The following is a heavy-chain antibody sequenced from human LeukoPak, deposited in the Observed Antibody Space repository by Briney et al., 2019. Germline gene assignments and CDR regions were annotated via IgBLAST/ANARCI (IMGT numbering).Heavy chain of an antibody. J-gene: IGHJ4*02. D-gene: IGHD3-3*02. V-gene: IGHV4-39*01. CDR2: IYYSGST. CDR3: ASCPKLLDTLDY. Sequence: SETLSLTCNVSGGSISSSTYYWGWIRQPPGKGLEWIGSIYYSGSTYYNPSLKSRVTISVDTSKNQFSLKLSSVTAADTAVYYCASCPKLLDTLDYWGQGTLVTVSS. CDR1: GGSISSSTYY.